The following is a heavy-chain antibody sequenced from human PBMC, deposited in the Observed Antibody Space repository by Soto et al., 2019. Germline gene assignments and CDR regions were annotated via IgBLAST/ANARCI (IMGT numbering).Heavy chain of an antibody. D-gene: IGHD4-17*01. V-gene: IGHV3-7*03. J-gene: IGHJ4*02. Sequence: GGSLRLSCAASGFTFSSYWMSWFRQAPGKGLEWVANIKQDGSEKYSVDSVKGRFTISRDNAKNSLYLQMNSLRAEDTAIYYCAKVRLLTTVDYWGQGTLVTVSS. CDR1: GFTFSSYW. CDR2: IKQDGSEK. CDR3: AKVRLLTTVDY.